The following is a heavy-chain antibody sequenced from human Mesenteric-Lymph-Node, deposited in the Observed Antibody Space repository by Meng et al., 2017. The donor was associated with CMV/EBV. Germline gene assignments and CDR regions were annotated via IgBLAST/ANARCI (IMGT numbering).Heavy chain of an antibody. J-gene: IGHJ6*02. Sequence: GESLKISCVASGFTVSISWIHWVRQAPGKGPVWVSIINTDGSITRYVDSVKGRFTISRDNAKNTVFLQMSSLRVEDTAVYYCARGADVMVAATPKNYYYYNMDVWGQGTTVTVSS. CDR1: GFTVSISW. V-gene: IGHV3-74*01. CDR2: INTDGSIT. CDR3: ARGADVMVAATPKNYYYYNMDV. D-gene: IGHD2-15*01.